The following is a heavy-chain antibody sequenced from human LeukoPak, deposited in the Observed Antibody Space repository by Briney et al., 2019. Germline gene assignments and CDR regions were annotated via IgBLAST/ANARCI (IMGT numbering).Heavy chain of an antibody. CDR3: AKDGSENDFWYGDLFDC. D-gene: IGHD3-3*01. J-gene: IGHJ4*02. CDR2: ISASGDKR. V-gene: IGHV3-23*01. Sequence: GGSLRLSCAASGFTFSSYGMGWVRQAPGKGLEWVSAISASGDKRHYTDSVKGRFTISRDNWKNTLYLQLNSLRAEDTAVYYCAKDGSENDFWYGDLFDCWGQGTLVTVSS. CDR1: GFTFSSYG.